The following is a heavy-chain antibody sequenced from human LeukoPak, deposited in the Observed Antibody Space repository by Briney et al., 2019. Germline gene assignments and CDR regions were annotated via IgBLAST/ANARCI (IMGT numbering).Heavy chain of an antibody. CDR3: ARGTRRGIVVVTAIHHLAFDY. J-gene: IGHJ4*02. CDR2: ISYDGSNK. CDR1: GFTFSSYA. D-gene: IGHD2-21*02. Sequence: GGSLRLSCAASGFTFSSYAMHWVRQAPGKGLEWVAVISYDGSNKYYADSVKGRFTISRDNSKNTLYLQMNSLRAEDTAVYYCARGTRRGIVVVTAIHHLAFDYWGQGTLVTVSS. V-gene: IGHV3-30-3*01.